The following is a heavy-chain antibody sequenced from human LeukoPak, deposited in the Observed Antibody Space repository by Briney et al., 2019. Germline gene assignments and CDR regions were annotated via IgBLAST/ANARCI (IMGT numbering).Heavy chain of an antibody. J-gene: IGHJ4*02. CDR1: GFTFSSYS. V-gene: IGHV3-21*01. D-gene: IGHD2-2*01. Sequence: GGSLRLSCAASGFTFSSYSMNWVRQAPGKGLEWVSSISSSSSFIYYADSVKGRFTISRDNAKNSLYLQMDSLRAEDTAVYFCARDPPLGYCSSTSCPYLDYWGQGTLVTVSS. CDR2: ISSSSSFI. CDR3: ARDPPLGYCSSTSCPYLDY.